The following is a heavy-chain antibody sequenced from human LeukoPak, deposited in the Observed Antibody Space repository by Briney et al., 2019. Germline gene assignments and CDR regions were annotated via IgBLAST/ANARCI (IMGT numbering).Heavy chain of an antibody. J-gene: IGHJ4*02. V-gene: IGHV3-21*01. D-gene: IGHD3-22*01. CDR2: ISSSSSYI. Sequence: GGSLRLSCAASGFTFSSYSMNWVRQAPGKGLEWVSSISSSSSYIYYADSVKGRFTISRDNAKNSLYLQMNSLRAEDTAVYYCARVPSLYYYDSSGYYDYWGQGTLVTVSS. CDR3: ARVPSLYYYDSSGYYDY. CDR1: GFTFSSYS.